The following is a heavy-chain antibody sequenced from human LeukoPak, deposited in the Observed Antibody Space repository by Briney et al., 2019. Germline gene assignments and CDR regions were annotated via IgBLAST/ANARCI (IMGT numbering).Heavy chain of an antibody. CDR3: AKDEGYYYDSSGYYYADY. CDR2: IRYDGSNK. CDR1: GFTFSSYG. D-gene: IGHD3-22*01. V-gene: IGHV3-30*02. Sequence: PGGSLRLSCAASGFTFSSYGMHWVRQAPGKGLEWVAFIRYDGSNKYYADSVKGRFTISRDNPKNTLYLQMNSLRAEDTAVYYCAKDEGYYYDSSGYYYADYWGQGTLVTVSS. J-gene: IGHJ4*02.